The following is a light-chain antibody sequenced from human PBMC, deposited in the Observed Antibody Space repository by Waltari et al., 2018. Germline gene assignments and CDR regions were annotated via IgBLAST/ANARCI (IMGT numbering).Light chain of an antibody. CDR3: QKYDRLPAT. V-gene: IGKV3-20*01. CDR1: QRIGKY. CDR2: AAS. Sequence: EIVLTQSPGTLSLSPGERATLSCRASQRIGKYLVWYQQKPGKAPRLLMYAASTRATGIPDRFSGSGSGTDFSLTISRLEPEDFAVYYCQKYDRLPATFGQGTKVEIK. J-gene: IGKJ1*01.